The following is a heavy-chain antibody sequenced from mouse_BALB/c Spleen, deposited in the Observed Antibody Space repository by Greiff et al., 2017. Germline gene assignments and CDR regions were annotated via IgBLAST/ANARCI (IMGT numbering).Heavy chain of an antibody. D-gene: IGHD3-2*02. V-gene: IGHV5-17*02. CDR2: ISSGSSTI. Sequence: DVKLVESGGGLVQPGGSRKLSCAASGFTFSSFGMHWVRQAPEKGLEWVAYISSGSSTIYYADTVKGRFTISRDNPKNTLFLQMTSLRSEDTAMYYCARSGYGGYFFDYWGQGTTLTVSS. CDR3: ARSGYGGYFFDY. CDR1: GFTFSSFG. J-gene: IGHJ2*01.